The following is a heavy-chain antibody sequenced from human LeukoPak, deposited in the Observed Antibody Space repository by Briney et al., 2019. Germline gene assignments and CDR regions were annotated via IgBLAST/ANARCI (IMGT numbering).Heavy chain of an antibody. CDR2: IYDTGST. Sequence: SETLSLTCTVSGVSLSRVGYYWSWVRHPPQRGLEFVGYIYDTGSTNYTPSLKSRVTISVDTSKNQFSLRLGSVTAAHAAVYYCARVRYGGSPKYYFDYWGQGTLVTVSS. CDR1: GVSLSRVGYY. J-gene: IGHJ4*02. D-gene: IGHD6-6*01. CDR3: ARVRYGGSPKYYFDY. V-gene: IGHV4-61*08.